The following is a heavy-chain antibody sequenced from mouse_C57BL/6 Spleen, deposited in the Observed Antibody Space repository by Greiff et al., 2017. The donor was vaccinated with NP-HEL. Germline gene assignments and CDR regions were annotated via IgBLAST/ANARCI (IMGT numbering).Heavy chain of an antibody. J-gene: IGHJ2*01. Sequence: QVQLQQSGPELVKPGASVKISCKASGYAFSSSWMNWVKQRPGKGLEWIGRIYPGDGDTNYNGKFKGKATLTADKSSSTAYMQLSSLTSEDSAVYFCAREITTVVADYFDYWGQGTTLTVSS. D-gene: IGHD1-1*01. CDR1: GYAFSSSW. V-gene: IGHV1-82*01. CDR2: IYPGDGDT. CDR3: AREITTVVADYFDY.